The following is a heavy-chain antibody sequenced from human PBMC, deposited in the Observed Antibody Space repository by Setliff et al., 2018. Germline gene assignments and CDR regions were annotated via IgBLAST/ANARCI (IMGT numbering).Heavy chain of an antibody. CDR3: ARALITMIVVGAFDI. CDR1: GVTFSNYD. J-gene: IGHJ3*02. V-gene: IGHV1-69*04. CDR2: IIPMHHIA. D-gene: IGHD3-22*01. Sequence: SVKVSCKASGVTFSNYDITWVRQAPGQGLEWLGRIIPMHHIAKSSQKLQGRVTVTADKSTSTAYMDLSSLRSEDTAVCYCARALITMIVVGAFDIWGQGTMVTVSS.